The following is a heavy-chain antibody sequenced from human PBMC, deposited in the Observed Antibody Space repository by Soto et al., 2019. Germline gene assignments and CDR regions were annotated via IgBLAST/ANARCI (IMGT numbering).Heavy chain of an antibody. D-gene: IGHD4-17*01. CDR1: GFTFSNAW. CDR3: TTVFPTVTTMRDGYYYYGMDV. CDR2: IKSKTDGGTT. V-gene: IGHV3-15*07. J-gene: IGHJ6*02. Sequence: GGSLRLSCAASGFTFSNAWMNWVRQAPGKGLEWVGRIKSKTDGGTTDYAAPVKGRFTISRDDSKNTLYLQMNSLKTEDTAVYYCTTVFPTVTTMRDGYYYYGMDVWGQGTTVTVSS.